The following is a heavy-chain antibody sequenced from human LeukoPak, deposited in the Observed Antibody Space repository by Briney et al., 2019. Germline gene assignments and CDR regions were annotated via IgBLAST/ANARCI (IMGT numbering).Heavy chain of an antibody. CDR2: ITVNGGGI. CDR1: GFTINIYA. J-gene: IGHJ3*01. D-gene: IGHD4-17*01. CDR3: AKDPNGDYVGAFDG. V-gene: IGHV3-23*01. Sequence: GGSLRLSCAPSGFTINIYAMTWIRQAPGKGLEWVSSITVNGGGISYADSVKGRFTISRDNSKNTLYLQMNSLRAEDTAVYYCAKDPNGDYVGAFDGWDQGTRVTVSS.